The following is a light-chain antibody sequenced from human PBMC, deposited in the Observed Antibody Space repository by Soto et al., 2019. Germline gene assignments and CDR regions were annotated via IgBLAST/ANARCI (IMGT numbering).Light chain of an antibody. V-gene: IGKV1-33*01. J-gene: IGKJ3*01. CDR1: QDIGNY. CDR2: DAS. Sequence: DIQMTQSPPSLSASVGDRVIITCQASQDIGNYLNCYQQKPGKAPKLLIYDASNLETGVPSRFIGSGSGTDFTFTISSLQPEDIATYYCQESYSTPSVTFGPGTKVDIK. CDR3: QESYSTPSVT.